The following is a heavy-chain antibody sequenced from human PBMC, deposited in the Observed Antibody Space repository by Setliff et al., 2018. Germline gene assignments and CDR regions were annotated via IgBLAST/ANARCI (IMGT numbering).Heavy chain of an antibody. CDR2: INPGGGSA. CDR1: GYSLTRYY. Sequence: ASVKVSCKASGYSLTRYYMHWVRQAPGQGLEWMGIINPGGGSASYAEKFQGRVTMTRDTSTSTFYMEVNILRSDDTAVYYCARGGMAAANRKGVFEYWGQGTLGTVS. V-gene: IGHV1-46*01. CDR3: ARGGMAAANRKGVFEY. J-gene: IGHJ4*02. D-gene: IGHD6-13*01.